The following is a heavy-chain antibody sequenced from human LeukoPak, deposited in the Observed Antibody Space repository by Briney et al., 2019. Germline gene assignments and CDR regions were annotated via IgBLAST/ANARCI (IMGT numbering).Heavy chain of an antibody. CDR3: AGNGYYYDSSGYYPSDAFDI. CDR1: GGSISSYY. CDR2: IYYSGST. J-gene: IGHJ3*02. D-gene: IGHD3-22*01. Sequence: PSETLSLTCTVSGGSISSYYWGWIRQPPGKGLEWIGYIYYSGSTNYNPPLKSRVTISVDTSKNQFSLKLSSVTAADTAVYYCAGNGYYYDSSGYYPSDAFDIWGQGTMVTVSS. V-gene: IGHV4-59*08.